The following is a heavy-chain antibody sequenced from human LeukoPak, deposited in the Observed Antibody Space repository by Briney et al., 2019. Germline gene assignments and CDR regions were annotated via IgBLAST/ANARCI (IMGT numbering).Heavy chain of an antibody. Sequence: PGGSLRLSCSASGFAFSDHWMIWVRQAPGKGLEWVANINHDESKKYYVDSVEVRFTIARDNAKNSLYLQMNRLRAEDTAVYYCAISTYSRSPSWGQGTLVTVSS. CDR3: AISTYSRSPS. CDR2: INHDESKK. V-gene: IGHV3-7*01. CDR1: GFAFSDHW. D-gene: IGHD6-6*01. J-gene: IGHJ5*02.